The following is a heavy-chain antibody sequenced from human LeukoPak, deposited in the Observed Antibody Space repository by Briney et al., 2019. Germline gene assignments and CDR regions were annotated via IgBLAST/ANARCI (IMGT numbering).Heavy chain of an antibody. CDR3: ASEYSSSSGFDY. J-gene: IGHJ4*02. Sequence: GGSLRLSXAASGFTFSSYWMSSVRQAPGKGLEWMANIKQDGSEKYYVDSVKGRFTISRDNAKNSLYLQMNSLRAEDTAVYYCASEYSSSSGFDYWGQGTLVTVSS. V-gene: IGHV3-7*01. D-gene: IGHD6-6*01. CDR2: IKQDGSEK. CDR1: GFTFSSYW.